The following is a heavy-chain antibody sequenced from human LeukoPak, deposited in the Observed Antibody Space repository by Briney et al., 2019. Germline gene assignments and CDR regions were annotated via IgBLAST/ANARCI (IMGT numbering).Heavy chain of an antibody. V-gene: IGHV3-23*01. CDR3: ARLYTVTTVFDY. J-gene: IGHJ4*02. Sequence: PGGSLRLSCAASGFTFSSYGMHWVRQAPGKGLEWVSAISGSGGSTHYADSVKGRFTISRDNSKNTLYLQMNSLRAEDTAVYYCARLYTVTTVFDYWGQGTLVTVSS. CDR1: GFTFSSYG. CDR2: ISGSGGST. D-gene: IGHD4-17*01.